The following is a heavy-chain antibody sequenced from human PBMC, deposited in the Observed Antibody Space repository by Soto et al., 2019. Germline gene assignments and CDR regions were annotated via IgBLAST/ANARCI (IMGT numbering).Heavy chain of an antibody. CDR2: IYYRGST. CDR1: GDSIKTHY. J-gene: IGHJ4*02. V-gene: IGHV4-59*07. D-gene: IGHD2-2*03. CDR3: ASGWMAALGN. Sequence: PSDTLSLTCNVTGDSIKTHYSSWIRQAPGKGLEWIGYIYYRGSTLYNPSLKRRVTISADTAKNQFSLSLTSLTAADTVVYYGASGWMAALGNWGKGPRVTVSS.